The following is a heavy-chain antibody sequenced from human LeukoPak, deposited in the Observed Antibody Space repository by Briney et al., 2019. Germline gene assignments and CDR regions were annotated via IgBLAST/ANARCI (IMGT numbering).Heavy chain of an antibody. J-gene: IGHJ3*02. Sequence: TASETLSLTCTVSGGSISSGDYYWSWIRQPPGKGLEWIGYIYYSGSTYYNPSLKSRVTISVDTSKNQFSLKLSSVTAADTAVYYCARDGSSGQSGDAFDIWGQGTMVTVSS. CDR1: GGSISSGDYY. CDR2: IYYSGST. V-gene: IGHV4-30-4*01. CDR3: ARDGSSGQSGDAFDI. D-gene: IGHD3-22*01.